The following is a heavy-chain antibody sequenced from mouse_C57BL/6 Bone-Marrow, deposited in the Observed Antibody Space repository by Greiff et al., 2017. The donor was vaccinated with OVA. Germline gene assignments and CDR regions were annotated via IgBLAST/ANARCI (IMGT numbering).Heavy chain of an antibody. J-gene: IGHJ2*01. D-gene: IGHD1-1*01. CDR3: ARTGYYGSFDY. V-gene: IGHV1-19*01. CDR2: INPYNGGT. Sequence: EVKLMESGPVLVKPGASVKMSCKASGYTFTDYYMNWVKQSHGKSLEWIGVINPYNGGTSYNQKFKGKATLTVDKSSSTAYMELNSLTSEDSAVYYCARTGYYGSFDYWGQGTTLTVSS. CDR1: GYTFTDYY.